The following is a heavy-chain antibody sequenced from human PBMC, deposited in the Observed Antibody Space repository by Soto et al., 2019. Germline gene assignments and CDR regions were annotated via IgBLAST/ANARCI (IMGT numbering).Heavy chain of an antibody. J-gene: IGHJ3*02. D-gene: IGHD3-3*01. V-gene: IGHV3-9*01. CDR3: TKVSLSVTDFGVPRNDAFDI. Sequence: GGSLRLSCAASGFTFEDYTIHWVRQDTRKDQERVSSICWSSGSIDYAFSVKGRFTISRDNAKKSLYLQMNSLRPEDTASYYCTKVSLSVTDFGVPRNDAFDIWGQGTVVTVSS. CDR1: GFTFEDYT. CDR2: ICWSSGSI.